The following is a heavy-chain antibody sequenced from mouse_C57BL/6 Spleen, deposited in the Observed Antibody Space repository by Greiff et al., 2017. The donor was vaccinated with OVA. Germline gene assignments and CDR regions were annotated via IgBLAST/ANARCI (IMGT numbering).Heavy chain of an antibody. J-gene: IGHJ4*01. CDR3: ARQFITTVVDAMDY. CDR2: ISSGSSTI. CDR1: GFTFSDYG. Sequence: EVQLVESGGGLVKPGGSLKLSCAASGFTFSDYGMHWVRQAPEKGLEWVAYISSGSSTIYYAATVKGRFTISRDNAKNTLFLQMTSLRSEDTAMYYCARQFITTVVDAMDYWGQGTSVTVSS. V-gene: IGHV5-17*01. D-gene: IGHD1-1*01.